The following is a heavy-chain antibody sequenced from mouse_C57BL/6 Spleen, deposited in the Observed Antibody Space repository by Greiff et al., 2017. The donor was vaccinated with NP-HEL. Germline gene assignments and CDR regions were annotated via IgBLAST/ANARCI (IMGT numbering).Heavy chain of an antibody. CDR2: IRNKANNHAT. J-gene: IGHJ4*01. CDR1: GFTFSDAW. Sequence: EVMLVESGGGLVQPGGSMKLSCAASGFTFSDAWMDWVRQSPEKGLEWVAEIRNKANNHATYYAESVKGRFTISRDDSKSSVYLQMNSLRAEDTGIYYWTRGGNYNYYAMDYWGQGTSVTVSS. D-gene: IGHD2-1*01. V-gene: IGHV6-6*01. CDR3: TRGGNYNYYAMDY.